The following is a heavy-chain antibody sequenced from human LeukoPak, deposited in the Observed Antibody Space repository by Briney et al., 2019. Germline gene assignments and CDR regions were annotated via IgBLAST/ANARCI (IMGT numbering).Heavy chain of an antibody. V-gene: IGHV4-31*03. CDR3: ARAMNYYDSSGYYYPFDY. Sequence: SETLSLTCTVSGGSISSGGYYWSWIRQHPGKGLEWIGYIYYSGSTYYNPSLKSRVTISVDTSKNQFSLKLSSVTAADTAVYYCARAMNYYDSSGYYYPFDYWGQGTLVTVSS. CDR2: IYYSGST. CDR1: GGSISSGGYY. D-gene: IGHD3-22*01. J-gene: IGHJ4*02.